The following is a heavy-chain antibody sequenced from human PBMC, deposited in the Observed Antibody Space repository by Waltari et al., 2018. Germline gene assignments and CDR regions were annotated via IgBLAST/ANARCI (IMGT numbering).Heavy chain of an antibody. CDR1: GFNFSSYS. D-gene: IGHD3-10*01. CDR3: AREYYTHFDY. Sequence: EVHLVQSGGGLVQPGGSLRLSCAASGFNFSSYSMDWFRQAPGQGLEWVSYISSSSSTLYYADSVKGRFTISRDNAKNSLYLQMNSLRAEDTAVYYCAREYYTHFDYWGQGTLVTVSS. V-gene: IGHV3-48*01. J-gene: IGHJ4*02. CDR2: ISSSSSTL.